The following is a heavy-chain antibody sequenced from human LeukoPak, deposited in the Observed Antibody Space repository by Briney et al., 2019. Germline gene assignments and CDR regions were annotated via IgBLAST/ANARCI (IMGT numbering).Heavy chain of an antibody. J-gene: IGHJ4*02. CDR1: GFTFSSYG. CDR3: AKDLDYVWGSYRYTPIDY. Sequence: PGRSLRLSCAASGFTFSSYGIHWVRQAPGKGLEWVAVISYDGSNKYYADSVKGRFTISRDNSKNTLYLQMNSLRAEDTAVYYCAKDLDYVWGSYRYTPIDYWGQGTLVTVSS. V-gene: IGHV3-30*18. D-gene: IGHD3-16*02. CDR2: ISYDGSNK.